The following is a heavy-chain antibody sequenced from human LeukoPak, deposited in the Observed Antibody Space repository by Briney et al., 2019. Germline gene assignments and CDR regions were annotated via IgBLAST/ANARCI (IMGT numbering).Heavy chain of an antibody. Sequence: ASVKVSCKASEYTYTGYYMHWVRQAPGQGLEWMGWINPNSGGTNYAQKFQGWVTMTRDTSISTAYMELSRLRSDDTAVYYCARGAPSYCSSTSCLAYYFDYWGQGTLVTVSS. CDR3: ARGAPSYCSSTSCLAYYFDY. CDR2: INPNSGGT. V-gene: IGHV1-2*04. D-gene: IGHD2-2*01. J-gene: IGHJ4*02. CDR1: EYTYTGYY.